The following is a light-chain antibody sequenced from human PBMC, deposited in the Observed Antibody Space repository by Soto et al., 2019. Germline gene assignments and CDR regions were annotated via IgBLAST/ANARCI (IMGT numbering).Light chain of an antibody. J-gene: IGKJ4*01. CDR1: QSLLYSSNNKNN. CDR2: WAS. V-gene: IGKV4-1*01. Sequence: DIVXTQSPDSLAVSLGERATINCKSTQSLLYSSNNKNNLAWYQQKPGQPPKLLIYWASTRESGVPDRFTGSGSGTDFTLTISSLQAEDVAVYYCQQYYNSPQTFGGGTKVEIK. CDR3: QQYYNSPQT.